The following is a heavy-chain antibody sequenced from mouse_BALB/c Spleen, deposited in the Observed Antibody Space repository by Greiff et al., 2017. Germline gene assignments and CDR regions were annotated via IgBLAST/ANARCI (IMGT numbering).Heavy chain of an antibody. D-gene: IGHD4-1*01. V-gene: IGHV5-17*02. CDR1: GFTFSSFG. Sequence: DVKLVESGGGLVQPGGSRKLSCAASGFTFSSFGMHWVRQAPEKGLEWVAYISSGSSTIYYEDTVKGRFTISRDNPKNTMFLQMTSLRSEDTAMFYCARETGAMVMDYWGQGTSVTVSS. J-gene: IGHJ4*01. CDR3: ARETGAMVMDY. CDR2: ISSGSSTI.